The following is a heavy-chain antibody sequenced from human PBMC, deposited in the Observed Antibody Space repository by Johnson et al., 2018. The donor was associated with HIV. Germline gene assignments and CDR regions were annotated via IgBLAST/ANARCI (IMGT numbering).Heavy chain of an antibody. Sequence: VQLVESGGGLVQPGGSLRLSCAASGFIFNNYAMYWVRQAPGKGLVWVARIYSDGSDPAYADSVKGRFTISRDNAKKTWYLQMSSLRADDTAIYYCARKQWLEIPSDALDIWGQGTMVTVSS. J-gene: IGHJ3*02. V-gene: IGHV3-74*03. CDR2: IYSDGSDP. CDR3: ARKQWLEIPSDALDI. D-gene: IGHD6-19*01. CDR1: GFIFNNYA.